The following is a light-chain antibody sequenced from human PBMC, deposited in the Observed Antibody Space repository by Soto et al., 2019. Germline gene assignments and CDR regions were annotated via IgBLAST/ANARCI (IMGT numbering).Light chain of an antibody. Sequence: QSVLTQPPSASGTPGQRVTISCSGSSSNIGSNAVNWYQQFPGTAPKLLIYTDNQRPSGVPARFSGSTSGTSASLAISGLQCEDEADYFCAAWDGSLNAYVVGTGTKHTV. CDR2: TDN. CDR1: SSNIGSNA. V-gene: IGLV1-44*01. J-gene: IGLJ1*01. CDR3: AAWDGSLNAYV.